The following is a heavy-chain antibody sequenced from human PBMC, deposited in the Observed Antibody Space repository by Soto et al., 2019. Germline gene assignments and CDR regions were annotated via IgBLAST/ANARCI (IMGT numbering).Heavy chain of an antibody. CDR2: LLPIFGTA. CDR1: GGTFSSYA. J-gene: IGHJ3*02. CDR3: ARDLERRYYYDSSGYYNDAFDI. D-gene: IGHD3-22*01. Sequence: QVQLVQSGAEVQKPGSSVKVSCKASGGTFSSYAISWVRQAPGQGLEWMGGLLPIFGTANYAQKFQGRVTITADEATSTAYMELSSLRSEDTAVYYCARDLERRYYYDSSGYYNDAFDIWGQGTMVTVSS. V-gene: IGHV1-69*01.